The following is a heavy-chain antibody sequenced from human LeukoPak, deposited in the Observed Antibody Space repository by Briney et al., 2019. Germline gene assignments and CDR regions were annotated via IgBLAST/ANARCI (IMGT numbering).Heavy chain of an antibody. J-gene: IGHJ5*02. V-gene: IGHV4-38-2*02. CDR3: ARGKNWFDP. CDR2: IYHSGST. CDR1: GYSISSGYY. Sequence: SATLSLTCTVSGYSISSGYYWGWLRQPPGKGLEWIGSIYHSGSTYYNPSLKSRVTISVDTSKNQFSLKLSSVTAADTAVYYCARGKNWFDPWGQGTLVTVSS.